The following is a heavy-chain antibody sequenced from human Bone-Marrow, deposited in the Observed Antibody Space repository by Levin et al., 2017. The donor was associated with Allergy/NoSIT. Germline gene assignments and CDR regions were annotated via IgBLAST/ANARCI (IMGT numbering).Heavy chain of an antibody. D-gene: IGHD3-16*01. CDR2: INPKSGGT. Sequence: ASVKVSCKASGYTFTKYYIQWVRQAPGQGLEWMGRINPKSGGTDYAQKFQGRVAMTWDTSISTAYMEMSRLRSDDTAIYYCAKRDYGDYSAYWGQGTAVTVSS. J-gene: IGHJ4*02. CDR3: AKRDYGDYSAY. CDR1: GYTFTKYY. V-gene: IGHV1-2*06.